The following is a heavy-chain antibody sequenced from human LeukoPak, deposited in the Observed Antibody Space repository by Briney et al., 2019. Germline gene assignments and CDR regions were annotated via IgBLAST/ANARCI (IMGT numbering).Heavy chain of an antibody. Sequence: GGSRRSSVPPPDSTSTSYAINWVPQPPGKGRKFVSPFSSNGGSTYYANSVKGRFTISRDNSKNTLYLQMGSLRAEDMAVYYCARDNAIAAAGYFDYWGQGTLVTVSS. V-gene: IGHV3-64*01. CDR1: DSTSTSYA. CDR3: ARDNAIAAAGYFDY. CDR2: FSSNGGST. J-gene: IGHJ4*02. D-gene: IGHD6-13*01.